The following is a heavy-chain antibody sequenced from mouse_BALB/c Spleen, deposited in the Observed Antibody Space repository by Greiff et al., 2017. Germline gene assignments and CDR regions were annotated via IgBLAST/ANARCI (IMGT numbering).Heavy chain of an antibody. V-gene: IGHV1-62-3*01. CDR1: GYTFTSYW. D-gene: IGHD1-1*01. CDR2: IDPNSGGT. J-gene: IGHJ2*01. Sequence: QVQLQQPGAELVKPGASVKLSCKASGYTFTSYWMHWVKQRPGRGLEWIGRIDPNSGGTKYNEKFKSKATLTVDKPSSTAYMQLSSLTSEDSAVYYCTRSPITKIVASFDYWGQGTTLTVSS. CDR3: TRSPITKIVASFDY.